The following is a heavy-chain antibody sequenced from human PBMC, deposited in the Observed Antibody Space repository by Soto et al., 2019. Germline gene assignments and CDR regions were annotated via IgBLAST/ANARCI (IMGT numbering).Heavy chain of an antibody. CDR3: ARGGQWLVPEFDY. CDR2: IYYSGST. V-gene: IGHV4-30-4*01. D-gene: IGHD6-19*01. J-gene: IGHJ4*02. CDR1: GGSISSGDYY. Sequence: SETLSLTCTVSGGSISSGDYYWSWIRQPPGKGLEWIGYIYYSGSTYYNPSLKSRVTISVDTSKNQFSLKLSSVTAADTAVYYCARGGQWLVPEFDYWGQGTLVTVYS.